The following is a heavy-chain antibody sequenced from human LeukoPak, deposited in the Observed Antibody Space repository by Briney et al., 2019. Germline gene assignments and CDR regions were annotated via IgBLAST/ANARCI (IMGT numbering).Heavy chain of an antibody. Sequence: KPSETLSLTCTVSGGSISGYYWSWIRQPPGKGLEWIGYIYYSGSTNYNPSLKSRVTISVDTSKNQFSLKLSSVTAADTAVYYCARDLDYWGQGTLVTVSS. V-gene: IGHV4-59*13. CDR1: GGSISGYY. CDR3: ARDLDY. CDR2: IYYSGST. J-gene: IGHJ4*02.